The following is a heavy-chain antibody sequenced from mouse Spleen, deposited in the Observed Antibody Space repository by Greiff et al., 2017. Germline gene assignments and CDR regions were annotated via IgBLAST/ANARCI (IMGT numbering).Heavy chain of an antibody. D-gene: IGHD1-1*01. CDR3: ASGRDYGSSPYAMDY. CDR1: GYTFTSYW. Sequence: QVQLQQPGAELVMPGASVKLSCKASGYTFTSYWMHWVKQRPGQGLEWIGEIDPSDSYTNYNQKFKGKATLTVDKSSSTAYMQLSSLTSEDSAVYYCASGRDYGSSPYAMDYWGQGTSVTVSS. CDR2: IDPSDSYT. J-gene: IGHJ4*01. V-gene: IGHV1-69*01.